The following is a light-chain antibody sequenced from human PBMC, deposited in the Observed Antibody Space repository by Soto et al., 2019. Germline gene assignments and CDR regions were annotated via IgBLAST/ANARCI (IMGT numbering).Light chain of an antibody. Sequence: QLVLTQSSSASASLGSSVKLTCTLSSGHSSYIIAWHQQPPGKAPRYLMNLEGSGTYDKGSGVPDRFSGSSSGADRYLIISNLPFEDEADYYCETWDSNTRVFGTGTKVTVL. CDR3: ETWDSNTRV. CDR2: LEGSGTY. J-gene: IGLJ1*01. CDR1: SGHSSYI. V-gene: IGLV4-60*02.